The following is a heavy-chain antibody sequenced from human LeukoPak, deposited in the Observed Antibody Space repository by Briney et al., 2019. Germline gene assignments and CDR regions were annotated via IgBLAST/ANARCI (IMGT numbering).Heavy chain of an antibody. V-gene: IGHV3-74*01. Sequence: PGGSLRLSCAASGFTFSNSWMHWVRQVPGKGLVWVSRINGDGGSTNYADSVKGRFTISRDNAKNTLYLQMNSLGAEDTAVYYCARVGQLDCTSTTCYAWFDPWGQGTLVTVSS. CDR2: INGDGGST. D-gene: IGHD2-2*01. CDR1: GFTFSNSW. J-gene: IGHJ5*02. CDR3: ARVGQLDCTSTTCYAWFDP.